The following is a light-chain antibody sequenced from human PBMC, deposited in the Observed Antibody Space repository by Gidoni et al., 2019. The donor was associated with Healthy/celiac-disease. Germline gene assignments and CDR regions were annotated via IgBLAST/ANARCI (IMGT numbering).Light chain of an antibody. CDR3: SSYTSSSTVV. J-gene: IGLJ2*01. V-gene: IGLV2-14*01. CDR2: EVS. CDR1: SSDVGGYNY. Sequence: QSALTQPASVSGSPGQSLTISCTGTSSDVGGYNYVSWYQQHPGKAPKLMIYEVSNRPSGVPDRFSGSKSGNTASLTISVLQAEDDADYYCSSYTSSSTVVFGGGTKLTVL.